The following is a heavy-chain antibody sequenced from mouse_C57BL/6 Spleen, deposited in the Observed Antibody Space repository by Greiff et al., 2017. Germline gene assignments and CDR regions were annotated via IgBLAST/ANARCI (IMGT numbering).Heavy chain of an antibody. D-gene: IGHD1-1*01. Sequence: VQLQQSGAELARPGASVKLSCKASGYTFTSYGISWVKQRTGQGLEWIGEIYPRSGNTYYNEKFKGKATLTADKSSSTAYMELRSLTSEDSAVYFCAKMEYGSSYGDYWGQGTTLTVSS. V-gene: IGHV1-81*01. CDR2: IYPRSGNT. CDR1: GYTFTSYG. CDR3: AKMEYGSSYGDY. J-gene: IGHJ2*01.